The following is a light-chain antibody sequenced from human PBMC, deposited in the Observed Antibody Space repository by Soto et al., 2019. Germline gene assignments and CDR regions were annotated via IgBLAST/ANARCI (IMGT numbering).Light chain of an antibody. CDR1: SSDVGSYNL. J-gene: IGLJ2*01. CDR3: CSYAGSSTLV. V-gene: IGLV2-23*02. Sequence: QSALTQPASVSGSPGQSITISCTGTSSDVGSYNLVSWYQQHPGKAPKLMIYEVSKRPSGVSNRFSGSKSGNTASLTSSGLQDEDEANYYCCSYAGSSTLVFGGGTKLAV. CDR2: EVS.